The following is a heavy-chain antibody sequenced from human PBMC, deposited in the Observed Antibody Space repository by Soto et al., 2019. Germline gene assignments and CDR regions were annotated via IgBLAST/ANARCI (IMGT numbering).Heavy chain of an antibody. D-gene: IGHD3-10*01. CDR2: TYYRSKWNK. CDR1: GDSVSSKSAA. Sequence: PSQTLSLTCAISGDSVSSKSAAWNWVRQSPSRGLEWLGRTYYRSKWNKDYAVSVKSRITINPDTSKNQFSLQLNSVTPEDTAVYYFAIGRFMVRAVRPYYYGMDVWGQGTTVTVSS. J-gene: IGHJ6*02. CDR3: AIGRFMVRAVRPYYYGMDV. V-gene: IGHV6-1*01.